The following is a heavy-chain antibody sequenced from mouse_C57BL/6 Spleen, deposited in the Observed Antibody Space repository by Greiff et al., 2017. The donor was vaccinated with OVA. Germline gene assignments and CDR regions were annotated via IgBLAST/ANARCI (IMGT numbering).Heavy chain of an antibody. V-gene: IGHV1-80*01. CDR1: GYAFSSYW. CDR3: ARFTTVVGDFDD. CDR2: IYPGDGDT. D-gene: IGHD1-1*01. Sequence: VQLQESGAELVKPGASVKISCKASGYAFSSYWMNWVKQRPGKGLEWIGQIYPGDGDTNYNGKFKGKATLTADKSSSTAYMQLSSLTSEDSAVYFCARFTTVVGDFDDWGQGTTLTVSS. J-gene: IGHJ2*01.